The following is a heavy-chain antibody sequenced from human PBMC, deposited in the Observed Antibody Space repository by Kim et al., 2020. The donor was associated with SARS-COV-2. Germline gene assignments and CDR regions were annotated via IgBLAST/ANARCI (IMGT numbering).Heavy chain of an antibody. CDR1: GITFSGFW. CDR2: IKEEGSQK. CDR3: ATTGSGWGFDI. D-gene: IGHD6-19*01. Sequence: GGSLRLSCAGSGITFSGFWMTWVRQVPGKGLEWLANIKEEGSQKNYADSVTGRFNISRDDSKNSVYLEMNYLRGDDTGIYYCATTGSGWGFDIWGQGNLVTVSS. V-gene: IGHV3-7*03. J-gene: IGHJ4*02.